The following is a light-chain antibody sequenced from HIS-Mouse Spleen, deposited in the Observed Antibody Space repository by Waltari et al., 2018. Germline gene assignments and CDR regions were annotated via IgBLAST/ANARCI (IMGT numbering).Light chain of an antibody. CDR3: YSTDSSGNHRV. Sequence: SYELTQPPSVSVSPGQTARITCSGDALPKKYAYWYQQKSGPAPVLVIYEDSKRPAGVPGRFSGSSSGTMATLTISGAQVGDEADYYCYSTDSSGNHRVFGGGTKLTVL. J-gene: IGLJ2*01. CDR1: ALPKKY. V-gene: IGLV3-10*01. CDR2: EDS.